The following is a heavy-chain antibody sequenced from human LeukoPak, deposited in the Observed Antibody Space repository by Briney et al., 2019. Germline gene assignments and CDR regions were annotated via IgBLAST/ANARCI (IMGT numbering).Heavy chain of an antibody. CDR2: TDFGGST. CDR1: GGSISSRSHY. V-gene: IGHV4-39*01. CDR3: VRHTRLPNSFDI. J-gene: IGHJ3*02. D-gene: IGHD6-6*01. Sequence: SETLSLTCTVSGGSISSRSHYWGWIRQPPGKGLEWIGSTDFGGSTYYNLSLKSRVTMSVDTSKNQFSLKLTSETAADTAVYHCVRHTRLPNSFDIWGQGTMVTVSS.